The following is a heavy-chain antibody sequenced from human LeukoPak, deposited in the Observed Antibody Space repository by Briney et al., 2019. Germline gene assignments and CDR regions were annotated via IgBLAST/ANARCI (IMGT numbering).Heavy chain of an antibody. D-gene: IGHD1-1*01. V-gene: IGHV4-34*01. CDR1: GGSFSGYY. Sequence: ASETLSLICAVYGGSFSGYYWSWIRQPPGKGLEWIGEINHSGSTNYNPSLKSRVTISVDTSKNQFSLKLSSVTAADTAVYYCARDGTTGTTPPAWGQGTLVTVSS. CDR2: INHSGST. CDR3: ARDGTTGTTPPA. J-gene: IGHJ5*02.